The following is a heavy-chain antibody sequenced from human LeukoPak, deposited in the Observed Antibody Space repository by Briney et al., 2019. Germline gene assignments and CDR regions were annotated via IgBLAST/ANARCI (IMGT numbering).Heavy chain of an antibody. CDR2: INHSGST. CDR1: GGSFSGYY. J-gene: IGHJ6*03. CDR3: ARAGRYCTNGVCYMIPRSHYYYMDV. V-gene: IGHV4-34*01. Sequence: PSETLSLTCAVYGGSFSGYYWSWIRQPPGKGLEWIGEINHSGSTNYNPSLKSRVTISVDTSKNQFSLKLSSVTAADTAVYYCARAGRYCTNGVCYMIPRSHYYYMDVWGKGTTVTVSS. D-gene: IGHD2-8*01.